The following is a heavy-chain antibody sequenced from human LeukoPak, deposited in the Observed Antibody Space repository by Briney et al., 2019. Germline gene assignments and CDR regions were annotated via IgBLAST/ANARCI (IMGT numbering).Heavy chain of an antibody. CDR2: INQDGSEK. Sequence: GGSLRLSCVAYGFTFSDYWMSWVRQAPGKGLEWVANINQDGSEKYFVDSVKGRFTISRDNAKNSLYLQMNSLRAEDTAVYYCARAREKWVAFDIWGQGTMVTVSS. J-gene: IGHJ3*02. V-gene: IGHV3-7*04. CDR3: ARAREKWVAFDI. D-gene: IGHD1-26*01. CDR1: GFTFSDYW.